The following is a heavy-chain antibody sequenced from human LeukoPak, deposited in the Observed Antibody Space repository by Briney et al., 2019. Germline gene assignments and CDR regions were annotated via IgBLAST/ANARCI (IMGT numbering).Heavy chain of an antibody. CDR3: ARLADCSSSSCRSFDY. D-gene: IGHD2-2*01. CDR2: INPNSGFT. V-gene: IGHV1-2*02. CDR1: GYPFTGYN. Sequence: ASVKVSCKASGYPFTGYNLHWVRQAPRQRREWMGWINPNSGFTNYAQKFQGRVTMTRDTSISTAYMELSRLRSDDTAVYYCARLADCSSSSCRSFDYWGQGTLVTVSS. J-gene: IGHJ4*02.